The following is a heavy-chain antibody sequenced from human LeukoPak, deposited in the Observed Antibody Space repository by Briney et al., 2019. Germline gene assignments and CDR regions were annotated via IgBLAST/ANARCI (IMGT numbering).Heavy chain of an antibody. J-gene: IGHJ4*02. Sequence: SETLSLTCTVSGGSISTSSYYWGWIRQPPGKGLEWIGTIYYSGSTNYNPSLKSRVTISVDTSKNQFSLKLSSVTAADTAVYYCASSRGYSYGYRFDYWGQGTLVTVSS. CDR2: IYYSGST. V-gene: IGHV4-39*07. D-gene: IGHD5-18*01. CDR1: GGSISTSSYY. CDR3: ASSRGYSYGYRFDY.